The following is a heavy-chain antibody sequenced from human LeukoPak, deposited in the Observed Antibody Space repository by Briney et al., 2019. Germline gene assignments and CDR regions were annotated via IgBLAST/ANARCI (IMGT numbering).Heavy chain of an antibody. CDR3: AGGYFDY. J-gene: IGHJ4*02. V-gene: IGHV3-23*01. Sequence: PGGSLRLSCAASGFTFSTYGMSWVRQAPGKGLEWVSAISGSGDSTYYADSVKGRFTISRDNAKNSLYLQMNSLRAEDTAVYYCAGGYFDYWGQGTLVTVSS. CDR2: ISGSGDST. D-gene: IGHD3-16*01. CDR1: GFTFSTYG.